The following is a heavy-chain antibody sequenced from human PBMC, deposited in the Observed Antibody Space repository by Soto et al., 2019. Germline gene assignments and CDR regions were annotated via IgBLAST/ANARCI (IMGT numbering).Heavy chain of an antibody. V-gene: IGHV3-48*01. Sequence: GGSLRLSCAASGFTFSSYSMNWVRQAPGKGLEWVSYISSSSSTIYYADSVKGRFTISRDNAKNSLYLQMNSLRAEDTAVYYCARGLGVPPLRYFDWLAGPYFDDWGQGTLVTVSS. CDR1: GFTFSSYS. J-gene: IGHJ4*02. D-gene: IGHD3-9*01. CDR3: ARGLGVPPLRYFDWLAGPYFDD. CDR2: ISSSSSTI.